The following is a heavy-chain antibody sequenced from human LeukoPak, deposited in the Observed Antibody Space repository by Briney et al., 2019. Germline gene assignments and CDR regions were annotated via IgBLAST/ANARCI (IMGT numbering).Heavy chain of an antibody. J-gene: IGHJ3*01. CDR3: AREDDSWGPNNLDL. D-gene: IGHD7-27*01. V-gene: IGHV3-48*02. CDR2: IDTSSSTI. Sequence: GGSLRLSCAASAFTFSDYSMNWVRQAPGKGLEWISYIDTSSSTIYYADSVMGRFTISRDNAKESLYLQMNSLRDEDTAVYYCAREDDSWGPNNLDLWGQGTMVTVSS. CDR1: AFTFSDYS.